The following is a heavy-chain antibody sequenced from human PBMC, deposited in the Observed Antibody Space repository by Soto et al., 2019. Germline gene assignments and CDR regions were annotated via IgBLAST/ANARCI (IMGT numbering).Heavy chain of an antibody. CDR3: AREVGYCSGGTCAFDY. V-gene: IGHV1-2*02. CDR2: INPNTGGT. Sequence: QVQLVQSGAEVKKPGASMKVSCKASGYIFTGYHMHWVRQAPGQGLEWMGWINPNTGGTNFAQKFQGRVTMTRDTSISTAYMELSRLRSDDTAVYYYAREVGYCSGGTCAFDYWGQGTLVTVSS. D-gene: IGHD2-15*01. J-gene: IGHJ4*02. CDR1: GYIFTGYH.